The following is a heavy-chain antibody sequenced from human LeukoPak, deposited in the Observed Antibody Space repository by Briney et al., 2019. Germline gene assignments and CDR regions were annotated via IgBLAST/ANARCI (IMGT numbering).Heavy chain of an antibody. D-gene: IGHD5-18*01. Sequence: GRSLRLSCAASGFTFSSYAMHWVRQAPGKGLEWVAVISYDGSNKYYADPVKGRFTISRDNSKNTLYPQMNSLRAEDTAVYYCARSGYSYGSYYFDYWGQGTLVTVSS. CDR2: ISYDGSNK. J-gene: IGHJ4*02. V-gene: IGHV3-30-3*01. CDR1: GFTFSSYA. CDR3: ARSGYSYGSYYFDY.